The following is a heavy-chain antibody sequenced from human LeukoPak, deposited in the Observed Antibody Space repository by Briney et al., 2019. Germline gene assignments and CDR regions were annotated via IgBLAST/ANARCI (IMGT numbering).Heavy chain of an antibody. Sequence: PGGSLRLSCAASGFTFSGYEMNWVRQAPGKGLEWVSFISGSGSTIHFADSVKGRFTISRDNAKNSLYLQMNSLRGEDTAVYYCARGRWFDPWGQGTLVTVSS. V-gene: IGHV3-48*03. J-gene: IGHJ5*02. CDR1: GFTFSGYE. CDR2: ISGSGSTI. CDR3: ARGRWFDP.